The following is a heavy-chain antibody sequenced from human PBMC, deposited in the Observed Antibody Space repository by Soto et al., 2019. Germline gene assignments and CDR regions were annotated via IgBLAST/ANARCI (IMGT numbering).Heavy chain of an antibody. D-gene: IGHD2-2*01. V-gene: IGHV4-59*12. CDR2: IYYSGST. Sequence: SDNLSLTCTVFGGSISSNYWSWIRQPPGKGLEWIGYIYYSGSTNYNPSLKSRVTISVDRSKNQFSLKLSSVTAADTAVYYCARVPDRWGQGTLVTVS. J-gene: IGHJ5*02. CDR1: GGSISSNY. CDR3: ARVPDR.